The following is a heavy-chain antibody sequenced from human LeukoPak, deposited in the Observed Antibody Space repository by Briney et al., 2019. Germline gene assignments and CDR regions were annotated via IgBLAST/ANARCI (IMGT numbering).Heavy chain of an antibody. CDR2: IYYSGST. D-gene: IGHD2-2*01. CDR3: ARRHCSSTSCSYYFDY. CDR1: GGSISSSSYY. Sequence: SETLSLTCTVSGGSISSSSYYWGWIRQPPGKGLEWIGSIYYSGSTYYNPSLKSRVTISVDTSKNQFSLKLSSVTAADTAVYYCARRHCSSTSCSYYFDYWGQGTLVTVSS. V-gene: IGHV4-39*01. J-gene: IGHJ4*02.